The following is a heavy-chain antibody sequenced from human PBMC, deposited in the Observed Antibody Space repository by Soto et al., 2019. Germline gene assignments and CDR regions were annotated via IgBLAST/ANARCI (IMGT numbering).Heavy chain of an antibody. Sequence: PSETLSLTCTVSGGSISSSSYYWGWIRQPPGKGLEWIGSIYYSGSTYYNPSLKSRVTISVDTSKNQFSLKLSSVTAADTAVYYCARQMATISIFDYWGQGTLVTVSS. CDR2: IYYSGST. CDR3: ARQMATISIFDY. D-gene: IGHD5-12*01. CDR1: GGSISSSSYY. J-gene: IGHJ4*02. V-gene: IGHV4-39*01.